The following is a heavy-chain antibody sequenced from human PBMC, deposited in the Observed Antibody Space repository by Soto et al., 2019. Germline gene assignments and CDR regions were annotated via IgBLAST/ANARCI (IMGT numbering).Heavy chain of an antibody. CDR2: ISNCGPGT. V-gene: IGHV3-23*01. D-gene: IGHD6-19*01. CDR3: AKSTSGCRIDAFDI. Sequence: PWGSLRLYCAASGFTFDNYAMIWVRQVPGKGLEWVSGISNCGPGTYYADSVKGRFTISRDNSKNTLYLQMNSLRAEHTAVYYCAKSTSGCRIDAFDIWGQGTTVTVSS. J-gene: IGHJ3*02. CDR1: GFTFDNYA.